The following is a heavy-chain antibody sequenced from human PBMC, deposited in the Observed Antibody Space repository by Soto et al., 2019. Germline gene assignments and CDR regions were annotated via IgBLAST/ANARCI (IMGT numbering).Heavy chain of an antibody. D-gene: IGHD1-20*01. Sequence: GGSLRLSCAASGFTVSDYYMSWIRKAPGKGLEWVSYISSSSSYTNYADSVKGRFTISRDNAKNSLYLQMNSLRAEDTAVYYCARFITGTTKGSAYFDYWGQGTLVTVSS. CDR2: ISSSSSYT. V-gene: IGHV3-11*06. CDR3: ARFITGTTKGSAYFDY. J-gene: IGHJ4*02. CDR1: GFTVSDYY.